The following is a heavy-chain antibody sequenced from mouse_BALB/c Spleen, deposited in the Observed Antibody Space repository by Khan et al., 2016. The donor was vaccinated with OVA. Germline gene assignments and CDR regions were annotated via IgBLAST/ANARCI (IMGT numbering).Heavy chain of an antibody. D-gene: IGHD2-12*01. CDR2: ISSTGST. Sequence: VQLKESGPGLVKPSQSLSLTCTVTGYSITSDYAWNWIRQFPGNILEWVGYISSTGSTSYNPSLKSRISITRDTSKNQFFLQLRSVTSEDTATXYCARSPYYSYRYALDYCGPRTSVTAPS. CDR1: GYSITSDYA. V-gene: IGHV3-2*02. CDR3: ARSPYYSYRYALDY. J-gene: IGHJ4*01.